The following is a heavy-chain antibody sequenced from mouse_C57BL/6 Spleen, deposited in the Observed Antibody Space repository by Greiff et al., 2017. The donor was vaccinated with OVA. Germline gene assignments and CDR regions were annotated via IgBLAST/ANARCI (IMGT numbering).Heavy chain of an antibody. V-gene: IGHV1-54*01. CDR2: INPGSGGT. CDR3: ARSHYGSSPLFAY. D-gene: IGHD1-1*01. Sequence: QVQLQQSGAELVRPGTSVKVSCKASGYAFTNYLIEWVKQRPGQGLEWIGVINPGSGGTNYNEKFKGKATLTADKSSSTAYMQLSSLTSEDSAVYFCARSHYGSSPLFAYWGQGTLVTVSA. J-gene: IGHJ3*01. CDR1: GYAFTNYL.